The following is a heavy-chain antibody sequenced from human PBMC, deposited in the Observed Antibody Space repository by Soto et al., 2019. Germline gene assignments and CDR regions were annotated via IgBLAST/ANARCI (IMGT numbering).Heavy chain of an antibody. CDR2: ISYDGSNK. CDR3: ASSKKYYYDSSGLLNDY. V-gene: IGHV3-30*03. D-gene: IGHD3-22*01. CDR1: GFTFSSYG. J-gene: IGHJ4*02. Sequence: GGSLRLSCAASGFTFSSYGMHWVRQAPGKGLEWVAVISYDGSNKYYADSVKGRFTISRDNSKNTLYLQMNSLRAEDTAVYYCASSKKYYYDSSGLLNDYWGQGTLVTVSS.